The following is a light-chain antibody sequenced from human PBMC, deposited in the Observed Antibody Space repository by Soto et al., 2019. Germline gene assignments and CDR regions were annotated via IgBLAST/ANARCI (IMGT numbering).Light chain of an antibody. CDR2: ETS. CDR3: LLSYSNSRRV. V-gene: IGLV7-46*01. J-gene: IGLJ3*02. Sequence: QSVVTQEPSLTVSPGGTVTLTCGSSTGAVTSGHYPYWFQQKPGQAPRTLIFETSNKHSWTPARFSGSRLGGKAALTLSGAQPEDEAEYYCLLSYSNSRRVFGGGTKLTVL. CDR1: TGAVTSGHY.